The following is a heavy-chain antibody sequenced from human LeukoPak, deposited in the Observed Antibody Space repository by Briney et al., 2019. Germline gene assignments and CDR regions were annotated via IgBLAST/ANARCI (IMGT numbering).Heavy chain of an antibody. J-gene: IGHJ4*02. V-gene: IGHV1-2*06. Sequence: ASVKVSCKASGYTFTGYYIHWVRQAPGQGLEWMGRINPSSGGTNYAQKFQGTVTMTRDTSMSTAYMELSSLRSEDAAVYYCARDSGSGNNDYWGQGTLVTVSS. CDR1: GYTFTGYY. CDR2: INPSSGGT. D-gene: IGHD1-26*01. CDR3: ARDSGSGNNDY.